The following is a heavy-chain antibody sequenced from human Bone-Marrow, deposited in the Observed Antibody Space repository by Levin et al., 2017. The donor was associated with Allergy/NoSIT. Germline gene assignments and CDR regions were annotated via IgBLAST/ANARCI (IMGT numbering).Heavy chain of an antibody. J-gene: IGHJ2*01. D-gene: IGHD2-21*01. CDR1: GFTFSRYD. CDR2: IGTAGDT. CDR3: ASSAIGDWYFHF. V-gene: IGHV3-13*01. Sequence: PGGSLRLSCAASGFTFSRYDMHWVRQLPGKGLQWVAAIGTAGDTYYPGSVKGRFTISRENAKNSLYLQMNNLRVGDTALYYCASSAIGDWYFHFWGRGTVVTVSS.